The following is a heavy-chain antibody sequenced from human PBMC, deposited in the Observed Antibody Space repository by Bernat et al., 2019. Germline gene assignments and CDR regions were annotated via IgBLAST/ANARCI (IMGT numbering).Heavy chain of an antibody. D-gene: IGHD3-3*01. CDR1: GFTVSSNY. Sequence: EVQLVESGGDLVQPGGSLRLSCAASGFTVSSNYMSWVRQAPGKGLEWVSVIYSGGSTYYADSVKGRFTISRDNSKNTLYLQMNSLRAEDTAVYYCARDPLPRGIWSDENPYYYGMDVWGQGTTVTVSS. J-gene: IGHJ6*02. CDR2: IYSGGST. CDR3: ARDPLPRGIWSDENPYYYGMDV. V-gene: IGHV3-66*01.